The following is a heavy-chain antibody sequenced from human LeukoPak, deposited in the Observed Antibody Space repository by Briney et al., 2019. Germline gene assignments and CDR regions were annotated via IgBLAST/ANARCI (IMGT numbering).Heavy chain of an antibody. V-gene: IGHV4-31*03. CDR3: AREVLDAFDI. J-gene: IGHJ3*02. Sequence: TLSLTCTVSGGSISSGGYYWNWIRQHPGKGLEWIGYIYNSGSTNYNPSLKSRVTTSVDTSKNQFSLKLSSVTAADTAVCYCAREVLDAFDIWGQGTMVTVSS. CDR2: IYNSGST. CDR1: GGSISSGGYY.